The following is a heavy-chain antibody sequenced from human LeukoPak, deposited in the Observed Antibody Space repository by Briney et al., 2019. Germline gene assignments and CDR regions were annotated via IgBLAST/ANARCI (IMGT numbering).Heavy chain of an antibody. CDR1: GHSVSSNSAG. CDR3: ARGGGVMDV. J-gene: IGHJ6*04. Sequence: SQTLSLTCAISGHSVSSNSAGWSWIRQSPSRGLEWLGRTYYRSKWYNDYAVSVKSRITINPDTSKNQFSLQLNSVTPEDTAVYYCARGGGVMDVWGKGTTVTVSS. CDR2: TYYRSKWYN. D-gene: IGHD3-10*01. V-gene: IGHV6-1*01.